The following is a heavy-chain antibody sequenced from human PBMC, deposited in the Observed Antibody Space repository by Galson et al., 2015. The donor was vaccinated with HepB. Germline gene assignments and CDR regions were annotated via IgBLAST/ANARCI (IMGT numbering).Heavy chain of an antibody. Sequence: SLRLSCAASGFTFDDYAMHWVRQAPGKGLEWVSGISWNSGSIGYADSVKGRFTISRDNAKNSLYLQMNSLRAEDTALYYCAKDIYYYDSSSKTQGCYTSLSHSNTQPCPRLSGCSFADTVSSWRCLW. D-gene: IGHD3-22*01. CDR1: GFTFDDYA. CDR2: ISWNSGSI. V-gene: IGHV3-9*01. CDR3: AKDIYYYDSSSKTQGCYTSLSHSNTQPCPRLSGCSFADTVSSWRCL. J-gene: IGHJ2*01.